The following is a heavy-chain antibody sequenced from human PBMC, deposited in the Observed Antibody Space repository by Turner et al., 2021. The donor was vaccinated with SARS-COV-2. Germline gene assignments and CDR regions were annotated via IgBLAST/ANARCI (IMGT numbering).Heavy chain of an antibody. CDR1: GYTLIELS. CDR3: ATAPGMTTTGWFDP. D-gene: IGHD4-4*01. Sequence: QVQLVQSGAEVKKPGASVKVSCKVSGYTLIELSMHWVRQAPGKGLEWMGGFDPEDGETIYAQKFQGRVTMTEETSTDTAYMELSSLRSDDTAVYYCATAPGMTTTGWFDPWGQGTLVTVSS. J-gene: IGHJ5*02. V-gene: IGHV1-24*01. CDR2: FDPEDGET.